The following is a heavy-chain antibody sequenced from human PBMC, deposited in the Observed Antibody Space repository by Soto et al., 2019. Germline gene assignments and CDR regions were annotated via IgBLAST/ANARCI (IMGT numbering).Heavy chain of an antibody. CDR3: ARHALRVGVGATGLVGWFDP. D-gene: IGHD1-26*01. J-gene: IGHJ5*02. Sequence: QLQLQESGPGLVKPSETLSLTCTVSGGSISSSSYYWGWIRQPPGKGLEWIGSIYYSGSTYYNPSLKSRVTISVDTSKNQFSLKLSSVTAADTAVYYCARHALRVGVGATGLVGWFDPWGQGTLVTVSS. CDR1: GGSISSSSYY. V-gene: IGHV4-39*01. CDR2: IYYSGST.